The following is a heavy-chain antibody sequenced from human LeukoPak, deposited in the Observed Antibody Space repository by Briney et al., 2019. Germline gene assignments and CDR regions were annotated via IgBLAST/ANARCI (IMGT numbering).Heavy chain of an antibody. Sequence: SETPSLTCTVSGGSISRSSYYWGWIRQPPGKGLEWIGSIYYSGSTYYNPSLKSRVTISVDTSKNQFSLKLSSVTAADTAVYYCASAAPGYSSSWYPDAFDIWGQGTMVTVSS. CDR1: GGSISRSSYY. D-gene: IGHD6-13*01. J-gene: IGHJ3*02. CDR2: IYYSGST. CDR3: ASAAPGYSSSWYPDAFDI. V-gene: IGHV4-39*01.